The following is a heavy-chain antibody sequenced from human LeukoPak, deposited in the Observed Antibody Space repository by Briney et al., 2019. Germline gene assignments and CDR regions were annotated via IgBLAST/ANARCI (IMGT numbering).Heavy chain of an antibody. CDR1: GYTLTELS. V-gene: IGHV1-24*01. CDR2: FDPEDGET. Sequence: ASVKVSCKVSGYTLTELSMHWVRQAPGKGLEWMGGFDPEDGETIYAQKFQGRVTMTEDTSTDTAYMELSSLRSEDTAVYYCARVYEPGIAVADSPPGVWGQGTMVTVSS. CDR3: ARVYEPGIAVADSPPGV. D-gene: IGHD6-19*01. J-gene: IGHJ3*01.